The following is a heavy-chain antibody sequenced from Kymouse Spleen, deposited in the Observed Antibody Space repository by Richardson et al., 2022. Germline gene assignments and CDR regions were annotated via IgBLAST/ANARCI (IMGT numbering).Heavy chain of an antibody. Sequence: EVQLVESGGGLVQPGGSLRLSCAASGFTFSSYWMHWVRQAPGKGLVWVSRINSDGSSTSYADSVKGRFTISRDNAKNTLYLQMNSLRAEDTAVYYCARDGITMVRGVIDAFDIWGQGTMVTVSS. V-gene: IGHV3-74*01. J-gene: IGHJ3*02. CDR3: ARDGITMVRGVIDAFDI. CDR2: INSDGSST. D-gene: IGHD3-10*01. CDR1: GFTFSSYW.